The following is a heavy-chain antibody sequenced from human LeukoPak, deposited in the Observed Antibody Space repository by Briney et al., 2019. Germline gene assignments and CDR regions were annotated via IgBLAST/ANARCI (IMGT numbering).Heavy chain of an antibody. CDR2: IYSSGST. D-gene: IGHD3-22*01. CDR3: ARHVRFYYDTSGYYFDS. V-gene: IGHV4-59*08. J-gene: IGHJ5*01. Sequence: SETLSLTCTVSGDSVSTYYWSWIRQPPGNGLEWIGHIYSSGSTKYNPSLKSRVTISEDTSKNQFSLKLSSVTAADTAVYYCARHVRFYYDTSGYYFDSWGQGTLVTVSS. CDR1: GDSVSTYY.